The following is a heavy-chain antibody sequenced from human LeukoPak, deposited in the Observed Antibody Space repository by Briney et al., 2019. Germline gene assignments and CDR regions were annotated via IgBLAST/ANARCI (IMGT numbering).Heavy chain of an antibody. CDR1: GYTFTGYY. Sequence: ASVMVSCKASGYTFTGYYMHWVRQAPGQGLEWMGWINPNSGGTNYAQKFQGRVTMTRDTSISTAYMELSRLRSDDTAVYYCARVGYSSGWFSVAYWGQGTLVTVSS. J-gene: IGHJ4*02. CDR3: ARVGYSSGWFSVAY. CDR2: INPNSGGT. D-gene: IGHD6-19*01. V-gene: IGHV1-2*02.